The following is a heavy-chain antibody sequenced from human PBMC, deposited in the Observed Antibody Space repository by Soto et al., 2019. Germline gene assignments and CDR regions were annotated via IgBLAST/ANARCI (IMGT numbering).Heavy chain of an antibody. J-gene: IGHJ6*02. V-gene: IGHV3-15*07. CDR1: GFTFSNAW. D-gene: IGHD6-19*01. Sequence: GGSLRLSCAASGFTFSNAWMNWVRQAPGKGLEWVGRIKSKTDGGTTDYAAPVKGRFTISRDDSKNTLYLQMNSLKTEDTAVYYCTTDSNSGWYLRSYYYGMDVWGQGTTVTVSS. CDR3: TTDSNSGWYLRSYYYGMDV. CDR2: IKSKTDGGTT.